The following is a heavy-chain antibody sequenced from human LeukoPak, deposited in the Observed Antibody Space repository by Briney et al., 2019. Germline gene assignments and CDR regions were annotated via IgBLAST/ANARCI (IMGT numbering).Heavy chain of an antibody. CDR1: GFTFGDYA. CDR3: AKDGRLIGGYYYMDV. CDR2: YSWDGVST. Sequence: SGGSLRLSCAASGFTFGDYAVHWVRQAPGKGLEWVSLYSWDGVSTYYADSVKGRFIISRHNSKHSLSLNINSLRPGDTALLHCAKDGRLIGGYYYMDVWGKGTTVTVSS. J-gene: IGHJ6*03. V-gene: IGHV3-43D*03. D-gene: IGHD3-16*01.